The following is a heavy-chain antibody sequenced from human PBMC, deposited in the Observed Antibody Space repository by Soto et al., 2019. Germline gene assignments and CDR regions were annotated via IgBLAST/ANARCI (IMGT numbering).Heavy chain of an antibody. CDR1: GGSISSSSYY. J-gene: IGHJ1*01. V-gene: IGHV4-39*07. Sequence: PSETLSLTCTVSGGSISSSSYYWGWIRQRPGKGLEWIGEINHSGSTNYNPSLKRRVTISVDTSKNQFSLKLSSVTAADTAVYYCASSAPYDFWSGNYSKDFQHWGQGTLVTLSS. CDR2: INHSGST. CDR3: ASSAPYDFWSGNYSKDFQH. D-gene: IGHD3-3*01.